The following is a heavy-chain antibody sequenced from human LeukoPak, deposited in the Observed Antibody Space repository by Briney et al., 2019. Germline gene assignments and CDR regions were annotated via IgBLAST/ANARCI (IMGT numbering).Heavy chain of an antibody. V-gene: IGHV1-2*02. CDR2: INPNSGGT. CDR3: ARGSGIAARPGY. D-gene: IGHD6-6*01. J-gene: IGHJ4*02. Sequence: ASVKVSCKASGYTFTNYYMHWVRQAPGQGLEWMGWINPNSGGTNYAQKFQGRVTMTRDTSISTAYMELSRLRSDDTAVYYCARGSGIAARPGYWGQGTLVTVSS. CDR1: GYTFTNYY.